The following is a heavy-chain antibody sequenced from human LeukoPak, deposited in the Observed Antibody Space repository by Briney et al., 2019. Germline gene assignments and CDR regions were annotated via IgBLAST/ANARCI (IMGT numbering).Heavy chain of an antibody. J-gene: IGHJ4*02. CDR2: IYYSGST. V-gene: IGHV4-39*07. CDR3: ARMDTITGIDY. CDR1: GGSISSSSYY. Sequence: SETLSLTCTVSGGSISSSSYYWGWIRQPPGKGLEWIGSIYYSGSTYYNPSLKSRVTISVDTSKNQFSLKLSSVTAADTAVYYCARMDTITGIDYWGQGTLVTVSS. D-gene: IGHD5-18*01.